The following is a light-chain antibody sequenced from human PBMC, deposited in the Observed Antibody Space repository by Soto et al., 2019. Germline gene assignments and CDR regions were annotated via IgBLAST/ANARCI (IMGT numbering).Light chain of an antibody. J-gene: IGKJ4*02. Sequence: EIVLTQTPLSLSVTPGQPASISCKSSQRLLHSDGKAYLYWYLQRPGQPPQLLIYDVSKRFSGVPDRFSGSGSGTDLALKISRVEAEDVGVYYCMQSVELPLTFGGGTKVEIK. CDR3: MQSVELPLT. CDR1: QRLLHSDGKAY. V-gene: IGKV2D-29*01. CDR2: DVS.